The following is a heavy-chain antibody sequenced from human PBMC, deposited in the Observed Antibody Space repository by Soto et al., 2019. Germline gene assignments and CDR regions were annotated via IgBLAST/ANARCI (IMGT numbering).Heavy chain of an antibody. V-gene: IGHV3-9*01. CDR2: ISWNSGQL. CDR1: GFNFGNHA. Sequence: EVLLVESGGGLVQPDRPLRLSCEASGFNFGNHAMHWVRQVPGKGLAWVSAISWNSGQLDYADSVRGRFTISRDNDKNSLYLEMNSLRPDDTALYFCAKDKSTGEYSYYRYMDVWGRGTTVIVSS. D-gene: IGHD4-17*01. J-gene: IGHJ6*03. CDR3: AKDKSTGEYSYYRYMDV.